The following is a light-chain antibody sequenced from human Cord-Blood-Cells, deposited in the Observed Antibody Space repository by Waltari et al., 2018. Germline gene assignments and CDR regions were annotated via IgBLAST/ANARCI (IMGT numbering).Light chain of an antibody. Sequence: DIQMTQSPSSLSASVGDRVTITCQASQDISHYLNWYQQKPGKAPKLLIYDAPNWETGVPSRFSGSGSGTDFTFTISSLQPEDIATYYCQQYDNLPLTFGGGTKVEIK. V-gene: IGKV1-33*01. CDR3: QQYDNLPLT. J-gene: IGKJ4*01. CDR1: QDISHY. CDR2: DAP.